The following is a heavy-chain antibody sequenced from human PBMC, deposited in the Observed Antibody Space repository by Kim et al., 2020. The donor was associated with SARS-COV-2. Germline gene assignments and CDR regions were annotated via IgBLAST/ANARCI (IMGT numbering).Heavy chain of an antibody. CDR3: ARDRVVVTFYYYGMGV. Sequence: GGSLRLSCAASGFTFSSYAMHWVRQAPGKGLEWVAVISYDGSNKYYADSVKGRFTISRDNSKNTLYLQMNSLRAEDTAVYYCARDRVVVTFYYYGMGVWGQGTTVTVSS. J-gene: IGHJ6*02. V-gene: IGHV3-30*04. D-gene: IGHD3-22*01. CDR2: ISYDGSNK. CDR1: GFTFSSYA.